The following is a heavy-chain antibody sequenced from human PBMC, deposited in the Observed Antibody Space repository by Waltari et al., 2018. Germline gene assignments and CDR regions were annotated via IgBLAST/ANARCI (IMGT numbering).Heavy chain of an antibody. CDR1: GGTFSRYA. D-gene: IGHD2-2*02. CDR2: IIPIFVTA. J-gene: IGHJ6*02. Sequence: QVQLVQSGAEVKKPGSSVKVSCKASGGTFSRYAISWVRQAPGQGLEWMGGIIPIFVTAKYAQKCQGRVTITADESTGTAYMELSSLRSEDTAVYYCARGPEGVPAAIWFDSERNGMDVWGQGTTVTVSS. CDR3: ARGPEGVPAAIWFDSERNGMDV. V-gene: IGHV1-69*01.